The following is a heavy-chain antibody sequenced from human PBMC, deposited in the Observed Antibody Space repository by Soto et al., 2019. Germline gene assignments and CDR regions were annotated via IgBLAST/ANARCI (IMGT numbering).Heavy chain of an antibody. V-gene: IGHV4-4*02. D-gene: IGHD2-15*01. J-gene: IGHJ4*02. CDR2: IYHSGST. CDR1: GGSISSSNW. CDR3: ARELAVDATYYFDY. Sequence: QVQLQESGPGLVKPSGTLSLTCAVSGGSISSSNWWSWVLQPPGKGLEWIGEIYHSGSTNYNPSLKSRVTISVDKSTNQFSLKLSSVTAADTAVYYCARELAVDATYYFDYWGQGTLVTVSS.